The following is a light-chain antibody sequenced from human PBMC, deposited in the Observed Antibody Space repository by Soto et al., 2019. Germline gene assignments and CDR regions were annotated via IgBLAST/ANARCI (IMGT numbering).Light chain of an antibody. CDR1: QSVSSS. CDR3: QQYNSSPT. J-gene: IGKJ1*01. Sequence: EIVMTQSPATLSVSPGERATLSCRASQSVSSSLAWYQQKPGQAPRLLIYGASTRATGIPARFSGSGSGTEFTLTISSLQPDDFATYYCQQYNSSPTFGQGTKVEIK. V-gene: IGKV3-15*01. CDR2: GAS.